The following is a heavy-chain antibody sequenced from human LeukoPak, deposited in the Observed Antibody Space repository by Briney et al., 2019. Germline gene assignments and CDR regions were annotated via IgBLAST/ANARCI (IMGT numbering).Heavy chain of an antibody. CDR1: GYTFTSYY. V-gene: IGHV1-46*01. J-gene: IGHJ3*02. CDR2: INPSGGST. Sequence: GASVKVSCKASGYTFTSYYMHWVRQAPGQGLEWMGIINPSGGSTSYAQKFQGRVTMTRDTSTSTVYMELSSLRSEDTAAYYCACKLQNDAFDIGGQGTMVTVSS. CDR3: ACKLQNDAFDI. D-gene: IGHD2/OR15-2a*01.